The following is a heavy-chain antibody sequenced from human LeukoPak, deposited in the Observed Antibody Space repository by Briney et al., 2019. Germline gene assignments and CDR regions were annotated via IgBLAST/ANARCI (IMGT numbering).Heavy chain of an antibody. CDR1: GFTFSNAW. CDR2: IKSKTDGGTT. Sequence: GGSLRLSCAASGFTFSNAWMNWVRQAPGKGLEWVGRIKSKTDGGTTDYAAPVKGRFTISRDDSKNTLYLQMNSLKTEDTAVYYCTTARQSYGSGTDAFDIWGQGTMVTVSS. CDR3: TTARQSYGSGTDAFDI. V-gene: IGHV3-15*01. D-gene: IGHD3-10*01. J-gene: IGHJ3*02.